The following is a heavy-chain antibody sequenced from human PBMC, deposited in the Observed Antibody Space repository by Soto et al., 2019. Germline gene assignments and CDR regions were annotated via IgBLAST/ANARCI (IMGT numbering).Heavy chain of an antibody. Sequence: QVQLQESGPGLVKPSETLSLTCTVSGGSISSYYWSWIRQPPGKGLEWIGYIYYSRSTNYNPSLKSRVTISVDTSKNQFSLKLSSVTAADTAVYYCARRYGDGFDIWGQGTMVTVSP. CDR1: GGSISSYY. J-gene: IGHJ3*02. CDR3: ARRYGDGFDI. V-gene: IGHV4-59*08. D-gene: IGHD1-20*01. CDR2: IYYSRST.